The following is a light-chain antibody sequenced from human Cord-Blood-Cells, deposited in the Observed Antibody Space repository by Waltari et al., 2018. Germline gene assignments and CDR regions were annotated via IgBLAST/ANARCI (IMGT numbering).Light chain of an antibody. CDR2: GNN. V-gene: IGLV3-19*01. CDR3: NSRDSSGNHLV. Sequence: SSELTQDPAVSVALGQTVRITFQGDSLQSYYASWYQQKPGQAPVLVISGNNNRPPGIPDRFSGSSSGNTASLTITGAQAEDEADYYCNSRDSSGNHLVFGGGTKLTVL. CDR1: SLQSYY. J-gene: IGLJ3*02.